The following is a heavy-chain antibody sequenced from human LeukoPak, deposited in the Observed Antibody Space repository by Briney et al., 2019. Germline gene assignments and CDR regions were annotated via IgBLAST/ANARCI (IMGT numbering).Heavy chain of an antibody. Sequence: SETLSLTCTVSGGSISSYYWSWIRQPPGKGLEWIGYIYYSGSTYYNPSLKSRVTISVDRSKNQFSLKLTSVTAADTAVYYCARVQLRYFDWLYDWFDPWGQGTLVTVSS. CDR1: GGSISSYY. CDR2: IYYSGST. CDR3: ARVQLRYFDWLYDWFDP. V-gene: IGHV4-59*12. J-gene: IGHJ5*02. D-gene: IGHD3-9*01.